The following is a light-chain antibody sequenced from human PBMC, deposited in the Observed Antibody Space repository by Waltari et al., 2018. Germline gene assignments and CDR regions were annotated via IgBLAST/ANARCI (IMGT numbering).Light chain of an antibody. CDR3: QQYFSVPET. J-gene: IGKJ2*01. CDR1: QNLLFRSTNKNY. Sequence: DIVMTQSPDSLTVSLAERATINCKSSQNLLFRSTNKNYLAWYQQKPGQPPKLLFYWASTRESGVPDRFSGSGSGTDFTLTISSLQAEDVAVYYCQQYFSVPETFGQGTKLEIK. V-gene: IGKV4-1*01. CDR2: WAS.